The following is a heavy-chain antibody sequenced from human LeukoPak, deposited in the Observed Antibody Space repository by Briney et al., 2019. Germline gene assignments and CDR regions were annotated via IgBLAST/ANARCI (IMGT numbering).Heavy chain of an antibody. J-gene: IGHJ6*02. D-gene: IGHD4-11*01. V-gene: IGHV3-21*01. CDR2: ISSSSSYI. CDR1: GFTFSSYS. CDR3: ASLKTTTVTHYYYYYGMDV. Sequence: KTGGSLRLSCAASGFTFSSYSMNWVRQAPGKGLEWVSSISSSSSYIYYADSVKGRFTISRDNAKNSLYLQMNSLRAEDTAVYYCASLKTTTVTHYYYYYGMDVWGQGTTVTVSS.